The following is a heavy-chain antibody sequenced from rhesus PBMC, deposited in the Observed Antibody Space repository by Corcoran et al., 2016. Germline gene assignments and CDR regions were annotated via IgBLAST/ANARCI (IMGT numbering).Heavy chain of an antibody. CDR3: ARDRDYGSNWAFDY. D-gene: IGHD4-29*01. J-gene: IGHJ4*01. CDR2: SNGNSEKT. CDR1: GASTSSYG. V-gene: IGHV4-80*01. Sequence: QVQLQESGPGLVKPSETLSLTCAGYGASTSSYGWAWIRPPPGKGLEWIGGSNGNSEKTYYNPSLRSRVTISKDASKNQFSLKLNSVTAADTAVYYCARDRDYGSNWAFDYWGQGVLVTVSS.